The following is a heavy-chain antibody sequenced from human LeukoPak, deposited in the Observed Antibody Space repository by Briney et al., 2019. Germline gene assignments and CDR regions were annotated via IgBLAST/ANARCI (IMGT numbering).Heavy chain of an antibody. CDR3: ARRGRFISSGWFDP. CDR1: GGSISSGGYY. V-gene: IGHV4-30-2*01. J-gene: IGHJ5*02. Sequence: KSSETLSLTCTVSGGSISSGGYYWSWIRQPPGKGLEWIGYIYHSGSTYYNPSLKSRVTISVDRPKNQFSLKLSSVTAADTAVYYCARRGRFISSGWFDPWGQGTLVTVSS. CDR2: IYHSGST. D-gene: IGHD3-3*01.